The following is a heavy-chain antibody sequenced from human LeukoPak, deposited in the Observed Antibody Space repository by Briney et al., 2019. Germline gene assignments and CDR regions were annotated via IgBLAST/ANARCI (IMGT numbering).Heavy chain of an antibody. V-gene: IGHV4-39*01. CDR2: IYYSGST. Sequence: SETLSLTCTVSGGSISSSSYYWGWIRQPPGKGLEWIGSIYYSGSTYYNPSLKSRVTISVDTSKNQFSLKLSSVTAADTAVYYCARPSGYGDVPGAFDIWGQGTMVTVSS. CDR1: GGSISSSSYY. D-gene: IGHD4-17*01. CDR3: ARPSGYGDVPGAFDI. J-gene: IGHJ3*02.